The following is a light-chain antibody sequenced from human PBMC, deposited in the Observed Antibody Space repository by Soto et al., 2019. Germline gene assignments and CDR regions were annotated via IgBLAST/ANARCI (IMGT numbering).Light chain of an antibody. CDR2: DAS. CDR3: QQFNNYPLP. Sequence: AIQLTQSPSSLSASVGDRVTITCRASQGISSALAWYQQKPGKAPNLLIYDASSLESGVPSRFSVSESSTHFTLTLSSLQPDNFATYYCQQFNNYPLPFGGGTKVEIK. V-gene: IGKV1D-13*01. CDR1: QGISSA. J-gene: IGKJ4*01.